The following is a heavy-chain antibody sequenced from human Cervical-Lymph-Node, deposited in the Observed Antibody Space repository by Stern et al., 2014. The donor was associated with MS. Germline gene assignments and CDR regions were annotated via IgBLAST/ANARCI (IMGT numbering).Heavy chain of an antibody. CDR1: GFTFSSYG. CDR2: ISYDGNHK. V-gene: IGHV3-30*03. CDR3: ARDYEDTSMLFDH. J-gene: IGHJ4*02. Sequence: VQLEESGGAVVQPGRSLRLSCAASGFTFSSYGMHLVRQAPGKGLEWVTVISYDGNHKYYAASVKGRFTISRDNSKNTLHLQMNSVTPDDTAIYYCARDYEDTSMLFDHWGQGTLVTVSS. D-gene: IGHD2-8*01.